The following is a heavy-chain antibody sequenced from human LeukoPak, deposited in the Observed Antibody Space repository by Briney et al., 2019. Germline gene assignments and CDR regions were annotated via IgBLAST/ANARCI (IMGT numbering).Heavy chain of an antibody. V-gene: IGHV1-69*13. CDR2: IIPIFGTA. Sequence: GASVKVSCKASGGTFSSYAISWVRQAPGQGLEWMGGIIPIFGTANYAQKFQGRVTITADESTSTAYMELSSLRSEDTAVYYCARGRGYSSSWSPDYWGQGTLVTVSS. J-gene: IGHJ4*02. D-gene: IGHD6-13*01. CDR1: GGTFSSYA. CDR3: ARGRGYSSSWSPDY.